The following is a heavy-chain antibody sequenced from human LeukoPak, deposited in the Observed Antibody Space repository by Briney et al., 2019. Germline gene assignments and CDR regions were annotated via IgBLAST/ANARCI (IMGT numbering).Heavy chain of an antibody. CDR2: ISPKSGGT. J-gene: IGHJ4*02. Sequence: ASVKVSCKASAYTFTGYYMHWVRQAPGQGLEWMGWISPKSGGTNYAQKFQGRVTMTRDTSISTAYMELSRLRSDDTAVYYCARDGRELGSVVDYWGQGTLVTVSS. CDR1: AYTFTGYY. V-gene: IGHV1-2*02. CDR3: ARDGRELGSVVDY. D-gene: IGHD3-10*01.